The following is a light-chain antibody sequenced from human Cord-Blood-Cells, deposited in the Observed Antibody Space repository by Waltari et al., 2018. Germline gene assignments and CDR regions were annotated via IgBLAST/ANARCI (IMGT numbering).Light chain of an antibody. Sequence: SVLTQPPSASGTPGQRVTISCSGSSSTIGSTTVNRYQTLPGTAPKLLIYSNNQRPAGVPDRCSGSKSGTSASLAISGLQSEDEADYYCAAWDDSLNGWVFGGGTKLTVL. CDR2: SNN. CDR1: SSTIGSTT. J-gene: IGLJ3*02. V-gene: IGLV1-44*01. CDR3: AAWDDSLNGWV.